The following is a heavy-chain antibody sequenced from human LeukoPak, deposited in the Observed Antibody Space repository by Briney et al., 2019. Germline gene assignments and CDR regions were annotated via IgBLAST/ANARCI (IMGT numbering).Heavy chain of an antibody. D-gene: IGHD6-13*01. V-gene: IGHV3-11*01. Sequence: GGSLRLSCAASGFTFSDYYMSWIRQAPGKGLEWVSYISSSGSTIYYADSVKGRFTISRDNAQSSLYLQMDSLTAEDTAVYYCARSLMGGAAAALLRGYWGPGTLVTVS. CDR3: ARSLMGGAAAALLRGY. CDR2: ISSSGSTI. J-gene: IGHJ4*02. CDR1: GFTFSDYY.